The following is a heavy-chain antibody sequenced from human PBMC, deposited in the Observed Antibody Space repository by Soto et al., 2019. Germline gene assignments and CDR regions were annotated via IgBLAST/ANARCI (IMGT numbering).Heavy chain of an antibody. V-gene: IGHV4-59*01. Sequence: SETLSLTCTVSGGSISSYYWTWIRQPPGKGLEWIGYIYYSGSTYYNPSLKSRVTISVETSKNQFSLRLNSVTAADTAVYYCARRPATTIYYYGMDVWGQGTPVTVYS. J-gene: IGHJ6*02. CDR1: GGSISSYY. CDR3: ARRPATTIYYYGMDV. D-gene: IGHD4-17*01. CDR2: IYYSGST.